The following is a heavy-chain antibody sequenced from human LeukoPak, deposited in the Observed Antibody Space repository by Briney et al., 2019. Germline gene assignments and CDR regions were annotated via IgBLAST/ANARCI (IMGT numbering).Heavy chain of an antibody. V-gene: IGHV4-34*01. CDR3: ARGYCSGGSCHWSRSYYMDV. CDR2: INHSGST. D-gene: IGHD2-15*01. Sequence: SETLSLTCAVYGGSFSSYYWSWIRQPPGKGLEWIGEINHSGSTNYNPSLKSRVTISVDTSKNQFSLKLSSVTAADTAVYYCARGYCSGGSCHWSRSYYMDVWGKGTTVTVSS. J-gene: IGHJ6*03. CDR1: GGSFSSYY.